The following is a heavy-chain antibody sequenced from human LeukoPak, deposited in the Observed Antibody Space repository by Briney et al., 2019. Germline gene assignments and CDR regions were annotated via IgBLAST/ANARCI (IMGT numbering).Heavy chain of an antibody. CDR2: INPNSGGT. Sequence: ASVKVSCKASGYIFTGYYMHWVRQAPGQGLEWMGWINPNSGGTNYAQKFQGRVTMTRDSSISTAYMELSRLRSDDTAVYYCARDSSGYFFLPFDYWGQGALVTVSS. D-gene: IGHD3-22*01. CDR1: GYIFTGYY. CDR3: ARDSSGYFFLPFDY. V-gene: IGHV1-2*02. J-gene: IGHJ4*02.